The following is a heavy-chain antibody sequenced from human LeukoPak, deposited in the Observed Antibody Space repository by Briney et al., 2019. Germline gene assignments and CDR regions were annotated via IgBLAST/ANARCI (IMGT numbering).Heavy chain of an antibody. V-gene: IGHV4-61*01. CDR2: IYYSGST. CDR1: GGSVSSGSYY. CDR3: AREHYTSGWYTRD. D-gene: IGHD6-19*01. Sequence: SETLSLTCTVSGGSVSSGSYYWSWIRQPPGKGLEWIGYIYYSGSTNYNPSLKSRVTISVDTSKNQFSLKLSSVTAADTAVYYCAREHYTSGWYTRDWGQGTLVTVSS. J-gene: IGHJ4*02.